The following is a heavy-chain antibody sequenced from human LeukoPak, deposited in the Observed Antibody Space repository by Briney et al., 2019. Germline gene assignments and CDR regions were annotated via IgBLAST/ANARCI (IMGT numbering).Heavy chain of an antibody. CDR2: ICGSGGSS. V-gene: IGHV3-23*01. J-gene: IGHJ4*02. D-gene: IGHD6-13*01. CDR1: GFTFSSYA. Sequence: GGSLRLSCAASGFTFSSYAMSWVRQAPGKGLEWVSAICGSGGSSYYADSVKGRFIISRDNSKNTLYLQMNSLRAEDTAGYYCAKDKITLAAAAFYYFDYWGQGTLVTVSS. CDR3: AKDKITLAAAAFYYFDY.